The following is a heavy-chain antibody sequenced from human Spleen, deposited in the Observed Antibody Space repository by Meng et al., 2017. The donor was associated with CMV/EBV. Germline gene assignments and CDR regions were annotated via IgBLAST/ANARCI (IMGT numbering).Heavy chain of an antibody. Sequence: SPGRANPTQTRCIPSRVSCLSISGCGAAVSCNRQHPGKGLESLGYIYYSGSTDNNPSLSTRVTISINTSKTHFSLKLPSVTAADTAVNSLSKRTYDDYNWFDPWGQGTLVTVSS. J-gene: IGHJ5*02. V-gene: IGHV4-31*02. CDR1: CLSISGCGAA. CDR3: SKRTYDDYNWFDP. CDR2: IYYSGST. D-gene: IGHD4-17*01.